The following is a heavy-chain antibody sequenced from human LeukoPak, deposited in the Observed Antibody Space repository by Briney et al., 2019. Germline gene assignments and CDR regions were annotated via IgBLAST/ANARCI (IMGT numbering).Heavy chain of an antibody. J-gene: IGHJ4*02. V-gene: IGHV3-15*01. CDR2: IKSKTDGGTT. D-gene: IGHD3-3*01. Sequence: PGGSLRLSCAASGFTFSNAQMSWVRQAPGKGLEWVGRIKSKTDGGTTDYAAPVRGRFTISRDDSKNTLYPQMNSLKTEDTAVYYCTTDSRSGYGALVYWDQGALVTVSS. CDR1: GFTFSNAQ. CDR3: TTDSRSGYGALVY.